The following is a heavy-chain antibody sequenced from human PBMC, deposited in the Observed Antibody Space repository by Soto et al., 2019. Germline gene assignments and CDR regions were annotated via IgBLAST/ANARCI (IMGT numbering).Heavy chain of an antibody. CDR1: GGSISSGGYS. Sequence: SETLSLTCAVSGGSISSGGYSWSWIRQPPGKGLEWIGYIYHSGSTYYNPSLKSRVTISVDRSKNQSSLKLSSVTAADTAVYYCARTNANYGDYLFDYWGQGTLVTVSS. D-gene: IGHD4-17*01. CDR3: ARTNANYGDYLFDY. J-gene: IGHJ4*02. CDR2: IYHSGST. V-gene: IGHV4-30-2*01.